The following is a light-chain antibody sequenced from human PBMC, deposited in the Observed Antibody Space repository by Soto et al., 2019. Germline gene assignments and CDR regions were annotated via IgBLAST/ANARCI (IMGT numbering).Light chain of an antibody. J-gene: IGKJ1*01. Sequence: DIQMTQSPSTLSASVGDRVTITCRASQSISSWLAWYQQKPGKAPKLLIYDASSLESGVPSRFSGSGSGTEFTLTISSLQPDDFATYYCQQSWTFGQGTKVELK. CDR1: QSISSW. CDR2: DAS. V-gene: IGKV1-5*01. CDR3: QQSWT.